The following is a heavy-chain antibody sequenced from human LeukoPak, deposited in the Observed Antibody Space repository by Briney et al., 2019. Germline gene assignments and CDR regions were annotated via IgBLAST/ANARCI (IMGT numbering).Heavy chain of an antibody. Sequence: SETLSLTGTVSGGSISSYYWNWVRQPPGKGLEWIGYVSYSGSTNYNPSLKSRVTISVDTSKNQFSLKLNSVTAADTAVYYCARTGGYNSPFSFWGQGALVTVSS. J-gene: IGHJ4*02. CDR2: VSYSGST. D-gene: IGHD5-24*01. CDR1: GGSISSYY. V-gene: IGHV4-59*01. CDR3: ARTGGYNSPFSF.